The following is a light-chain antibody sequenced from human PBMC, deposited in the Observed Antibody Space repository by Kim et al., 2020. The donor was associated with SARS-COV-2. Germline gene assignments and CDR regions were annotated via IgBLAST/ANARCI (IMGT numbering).Light chain of an antibody. V-gene: IGLV3-19*01. CDR3: NSRDSSGNHVV. J-gene: IGLJ2*01. CDR2: GKH. CDR1: SLRSFS. Sequence: ALGQTVRITCPGDSLRSFSASWYQQKPRQAPLLVIYGKHNRPSAIPDRFSGSSSGNTASLTITGAQAEDEADYYCNSRDSSGNHVVFGGGTQLTVL.